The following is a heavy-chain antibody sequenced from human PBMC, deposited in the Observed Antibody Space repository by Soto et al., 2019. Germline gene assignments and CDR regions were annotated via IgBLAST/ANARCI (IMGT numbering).Heavy chain of an antibody. CDR2: IKSKIDGGTT. Sequence: PGGSLRLSCAASGYTFSNGWMSWVRQAPGKGLEWVGRIKSKIDGGTTDYAAPVQGRFTISRDDSKNTLYLQMNSLKTEDTAVYHCTQHHVGPYFDYWGQGSLVTVYS. D-gene: IGHD1-26*01. J-gene: IGHJ4*02. CDR1: GYTFSNGW. V-gene: IGHV3-15*01. CDR3: TQHHVGPYFDY.